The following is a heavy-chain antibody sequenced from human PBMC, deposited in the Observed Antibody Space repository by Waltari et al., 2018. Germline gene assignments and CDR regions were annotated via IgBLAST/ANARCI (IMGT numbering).Heavy chain of an antibody. CDR1: GDSISRYY. CDR3: VRDGGRLYGPENFHGIDS. Sequence: QVVLLESGPGLVKPSETLSLTCTVSGDSISRYYWGWVRQPAGKTLEWIGRIYSGGTTHDNPSRKSRVTLSVDRSQNQVSLRLTSVTAADTAMYYCVRDGGRLYGPENFHGIDSWGQGTLVTVSS. D-gene: IGHD3-10*01. J-gene: IGHJ4*02. CDR2: IYSGGTT. V-gene: IGHV4-4*07.